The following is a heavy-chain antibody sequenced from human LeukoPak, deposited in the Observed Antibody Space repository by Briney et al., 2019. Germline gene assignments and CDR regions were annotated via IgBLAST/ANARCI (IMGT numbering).Heavy chain of an antibody. CDR1: GFTFTSYW. CDR3: ARDRAWNYFDY. CDR2: ISNDGSRK. J-gene: IGHJ4*02. D-gene: IGHD3-3*01. Sequence: PGGSLRLSCAASGFTFTSYWMHWVRQAPGKGLEWVAIISNDGSRKYYAHSVEGRFTISRDNSKNTLYLQMDSLRAEDTAVYYCARDRAWNYFDYWGQGTLVTVSS. V-gene: IGHV3-30*03.